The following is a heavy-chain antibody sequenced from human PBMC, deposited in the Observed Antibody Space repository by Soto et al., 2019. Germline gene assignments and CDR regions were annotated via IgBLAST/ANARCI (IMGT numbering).Heavy chain of an antibody. J-gene: IGHJ5*02. D-gene: IGHD1-1*01. Sequence: PETLSLTCSVSAASLSGFYWSWIRKSAGKGLEWIGRIYATGTTDYYPSLKSRVMMSVDTSKKQFSLKLRSVTAADTAVYYCVRDGTKTLRDWFDPWGQGISVTVSS. CDR3: VRDGTKTLRDWFDP. CDR2: IYATGTT. CDR1: AASLSGFY. V-gene: IGHV4-4*07.